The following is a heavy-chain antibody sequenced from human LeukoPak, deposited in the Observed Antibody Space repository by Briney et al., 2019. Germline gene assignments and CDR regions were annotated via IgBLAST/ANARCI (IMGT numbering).Heavy chain of an antibody. V-gene: IGHV4-38-2*01. J-gene: IGHJ3*02. CDR1: GYSISSGYY. D-gene: IGHD1-14*01. CDR3: ARHPGRGISDAFDI. CDR2: IYDSGST. Sequence: PSETLSLTCAVSGYSISSGYYWGWIRQPPGKGLEWIGSIYDSGSTYYNPSLKSRVTISVDMSKNQFSLKLRSVTATDTAVYYCARHPGRGISDAFDIWGQGTVVTVSS.